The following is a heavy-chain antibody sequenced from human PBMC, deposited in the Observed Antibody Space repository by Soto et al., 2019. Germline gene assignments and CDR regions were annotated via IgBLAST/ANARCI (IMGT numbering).Heavy chain of an antibody. J-gene: IGHJ6*02. CDR1: GGPSISYY. V-gene: IGHV4-59*12. CDR2: IYYSGST. Sequence: ETLSLTCTVSGGPSISYYWSWIRQPPGKGLEWIGYIYYSGSTNYNPSLKSRVTISVDTSKNQFSLKLSSLRSEDTAVYYCAAVESGHYYYYGMDVWGQGTTVTVSS. D-gene: IGHD2-15*01. CDR3: AAVESGHYYYYGMDV.